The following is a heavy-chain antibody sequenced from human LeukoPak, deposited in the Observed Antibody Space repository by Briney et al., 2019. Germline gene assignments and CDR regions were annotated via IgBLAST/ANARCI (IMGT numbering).Heavy chain of an antibody. D-gene: IGHD5-12*01. CDR1: RFPVSSKY. CDR2: LYSDGTM. V-gene: IGHV3-53*01. CDR3: TRGGAYDSHGVLDS. Sequence: GESLRLSCAASRFPVSSKYMSWVRQAPGKGLEWVSVLYSDGTMYYEDSLKGRFTISGDISKNTLYLQMNSLRAEDTAVYYCTRGGAYDSHGVLDSWGQGALVTVSS. J-gene: IGHJ4*02.